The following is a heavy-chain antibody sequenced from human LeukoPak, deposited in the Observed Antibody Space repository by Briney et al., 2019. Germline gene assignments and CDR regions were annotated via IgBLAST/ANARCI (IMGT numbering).Heavy chain of an antibody. J-gene: IGHJ4*02. CDR2: ISYDGSNK. V-gene: IGHV3-30*04. CDR1: GFTFSSYA. CDR3: AKDLVAAGHYYFDY. Sequence: GGSLRLSCAASGFTFSSYAMHWVRQAPGKGLEWVAVISYDGSNKYYAGSVKGRFTISRDNSKNTLYLQMNSLRAEDTAVYYCAKDLVAAGHYYFDYWGQGTLVTVSS. D-gene: IGHD2-15*01.